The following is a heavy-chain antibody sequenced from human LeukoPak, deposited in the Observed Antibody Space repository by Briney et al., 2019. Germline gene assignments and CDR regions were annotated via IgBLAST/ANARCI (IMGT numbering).Heavy chain of an antibody. CDR1: GYTFTDYY. CDR2: LNPSIGST. Sequence: ASVKVSCKASGYTFTDYYIHWVRQAPGQGLEWMGVLNPSIGSTTYTQKFQGRVTMTRDTSTSTVYRELSSLRSDDTAEYYCARDQVGGQWLDYDYRGQGTLVTVSS. D-gene: IGHD6-19*01. V-gene: IGHV1-46*01. CDR3: ARDQVGGQWLDYDY. J-gene: IGHJ4*02.